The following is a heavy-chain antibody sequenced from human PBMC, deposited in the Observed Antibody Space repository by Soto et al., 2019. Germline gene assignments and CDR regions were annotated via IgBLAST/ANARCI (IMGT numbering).Heavy chain of an antibody. J-gene: IGHJ3*01. V-gene: IGHV4-61*08. D-gene: IGHD1-26*01. CDR2: IYYSGST. CDR3: VKTPSGSYYWVPFDL. Sequence: SETLSLTCTVSGGSISSGDYYWSWIRQPPGKGLEWIGYIYYSGSTNYNPSLKSRVTISVDTSKNQFSLKLSSVTAADTAVYYCVKTPSGSYYWVPFDLCGQGTMVT. CDR1: GGSISSGDYY.